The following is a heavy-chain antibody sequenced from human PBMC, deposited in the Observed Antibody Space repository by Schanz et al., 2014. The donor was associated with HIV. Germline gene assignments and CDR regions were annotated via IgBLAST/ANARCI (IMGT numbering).Heavy chain of an antibody. J-gene: IGHJ4*02. D-gene: IGHD3-10*01. CDR2: ISYDGRNK. CDR3: AKSHKHDSSDYYRFYYFGMDV. Sequence: VPLVESGGGVVQPGRSLRLSWAGSGFSFDTFGIHWVRQAPGKGLEWLAVISYDGRNKKFANSVKGRFTISRDNSKNTLYLQVKRLRPEDTAVYYCAKSHKHDSSDYYRFYYFGMDVWGQGTLVTVSS. V-gene: IGHV3-30*18. CDR1: GFSFDTFG.